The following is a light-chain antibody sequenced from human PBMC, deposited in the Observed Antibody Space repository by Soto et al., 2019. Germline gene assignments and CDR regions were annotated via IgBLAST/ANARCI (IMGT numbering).Light chain of an antibody. Sequence: QSALTQPASVSGSPGQSITISCTGTSSDVGAYNYVSWYQQHPGKAPKLMIYDVTDRPSGVSNRFSASKSGSTASLTISGLRAEDEADSYCSSFTSNSILVFGGGTKLTVL. V-gene: IGLV2-14*03. CDR1: SSDVGAYNY. CDR2: DVT. CDR3: SSFTSNSILV. J-gene: IGLJ2*01.